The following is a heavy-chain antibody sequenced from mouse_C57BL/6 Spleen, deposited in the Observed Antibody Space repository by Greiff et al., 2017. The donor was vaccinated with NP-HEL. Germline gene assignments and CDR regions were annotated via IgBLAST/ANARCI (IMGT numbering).Heavy chain of an antibody. CDR1: GYSITSGYY. CDR3: ARDTSTIATGFAY. J-gene: IGHJ3*01. Sequence: EVQRVESGPGLVKPSQSLSLTCSVTGYSITSGYYWNWIRQFPGNKLEWMGYISYDGSNNYNPSLKNRISITRDTSKNQFFLKLNSVTTEDTATYYCARDTSTIATGFAYWGQGTLVTVSA. CDR2: ISYDGSN. D-gene: IGHD2-12*01. V-gene: IGHV3-6*01.